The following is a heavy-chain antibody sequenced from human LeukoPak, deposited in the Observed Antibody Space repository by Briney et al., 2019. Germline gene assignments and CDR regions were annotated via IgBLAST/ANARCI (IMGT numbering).Heavy chain of an antibody. CDR1: GGTFSSYA. CDR3: ASNGRFLEWTYYYYYMDV. J-gene: IGHJ6*03. Sequence: SVTVSFKASGGTFSSYAFSWVGQPPGKGLDWMGGIIPIFGTANYAQKFQGRVTITTDESTSTAYMELSSLRSEDTAVYYCASNGRFLEWTYYYYYMDVWGKGTTVTVSS. CDR2: IIPIFGTA. D-gene: IGHD3-3*01. V-gene: IGHV1-69*05.